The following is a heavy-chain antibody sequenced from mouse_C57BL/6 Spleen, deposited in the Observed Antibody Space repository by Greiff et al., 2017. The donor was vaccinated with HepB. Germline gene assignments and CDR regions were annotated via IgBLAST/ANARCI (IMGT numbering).Heavy chain of an antibody. V-gene: IGHV1-76*01. CDR3: AREFPFDY. CDR1: GYTFTDYY. Sequence: VKLQESGAELVRPGASVKLSCKASGYTFTDYYINWVKQRPGQGLEWIARIYPGSGNTYYNEKFKGKATLTAEKSSSTAYMQLSSLTSEDSAVYFCAREFPFDYWGQGTTLTVSS. J-gene: IGHJ2*01. CDR2: IYPGSGNT.